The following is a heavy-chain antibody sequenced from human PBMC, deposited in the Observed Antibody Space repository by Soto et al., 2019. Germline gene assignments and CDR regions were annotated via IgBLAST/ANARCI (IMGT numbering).Heavy chain of an antibody. CDR2: IWYDGSNK. CDR3: ARDRAQHYGILTGYYPYYGMDV. V-gene: IGHV3-33*01. Sequence: GGSLRLSCAASGFTFSSYGMHWVRQAPGKGLEWVAVIWYDGSNKYYADSVKGRFTISRDNSKNTLYLQMNSLRAEDTAVYYCARDRAQHYGILTGYYPYYGMDVWGQGTTVTVSS. J-gene: IGHJ6*02. CDR1: GFTFSSYG. D-gene: IGHD3-9*01.